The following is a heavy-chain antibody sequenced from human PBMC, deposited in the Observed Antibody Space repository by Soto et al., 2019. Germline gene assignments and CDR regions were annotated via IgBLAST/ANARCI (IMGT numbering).Heavy chain of an antibody. CDR1: GFTFSSYT. D-gene: IGHD1-26*01. V-gene: IGHV3-23*01. CDR2: SRGSGDST. Sequence: EVQLLESGGGLVQPGGSLRLSCAASGFTFSSYTMRWVRQAPGKELEWVSVSRGSGDSTYYADSVKGRITISRDNSKDTVYRQMYRLRGEDTAVYYCASRGSGSYYDYWGQGSLVGGSS. CDR3: ASRGSGSYYDY. J-gene: IGHJ4*02.